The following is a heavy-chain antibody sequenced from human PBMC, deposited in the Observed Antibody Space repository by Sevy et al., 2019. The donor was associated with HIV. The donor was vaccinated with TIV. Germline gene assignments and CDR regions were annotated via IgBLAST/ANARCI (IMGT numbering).Heavy chain of an antibody. CDR1: GFTFSSYW. D-gene: IGHD6-19*01. CDR2: IKQDGSEK. J-gene: IGHJ6*02. V-gene: IGHV3-7*01. CDR3: ARDPARVAGTYYYYGMDV. Sequence: GVSLRLSCAASGFTFSSYWMSWVRQAPGKGLEWVANIKQDGSEKYYVDSVKGRFTISRDNAKNSLYLQMNNLRAEDTAVYYCARDPARVAGTYYYYGMDVWGQGTTVTVSS.